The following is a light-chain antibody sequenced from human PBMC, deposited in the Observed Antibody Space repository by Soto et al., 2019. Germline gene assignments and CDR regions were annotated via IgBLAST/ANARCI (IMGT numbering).Light chain of an antibody. J-gene: IGLJ2*01. CDR3: SSYTSSSTLV. CDR1: SSDVGAYNY. V-gene: IGLV2-14*01. Sequence: QSALTQPASVSGSPGQSITLSCTGTSSDVGAYNYVSWYQQHPGKAPKLMIYDVSNRPSGVSNRFSGSKSGNTASLTISGLQAEDEAAYYCSSYTSSSTLVFGGGTKLTVL. CDR2: DVS.